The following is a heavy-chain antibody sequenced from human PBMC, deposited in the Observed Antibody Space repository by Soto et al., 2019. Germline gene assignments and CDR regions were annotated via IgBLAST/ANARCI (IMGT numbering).Heavy chain of an antibody. V-gene: IGHV1-69*01. Sequence: QVQLVQSGAEVKKPGSSVKVSCKASGGTFSSYAISWVRQAPGQGLEWMGGIIPIFGTANYAQNFQGRVTITADESTSTAYMELSSLRSEDTAVYYCARVIGIAAAGFGWFDPWGQGTLVTVSS. CDR3: ARVIGIAAAGFGWFDP. CDR2: IIPIFGTA. CDR1: GGTFSSYA. J-gene: IGHJ5*02. D-gene: IGHD6-13*01.